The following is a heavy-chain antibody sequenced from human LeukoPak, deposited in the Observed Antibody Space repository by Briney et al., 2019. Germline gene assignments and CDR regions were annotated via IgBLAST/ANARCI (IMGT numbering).Heavy chain of an antibody. J-gene: IGHJ3*02. CDR1: GFTFSSYE. V-gene: IGHV3-48*03. D-gene: IGHD3-3*01. Sequence: GGSLRLSCAASGFTFSSYEMNWVRQAPGKGLEWVSYIRSGGSKKYYADSVKGRFTISRDNSKNSLSLQMNSLRPEDTAVYYCARDRQTTNYDFWSGYYREAWVGVFDIWGQGTMVTVSS. CDR2: IRSGGSKK. CDR3: ARDRQTTNYDFWSGYYREAWVGVFDI.